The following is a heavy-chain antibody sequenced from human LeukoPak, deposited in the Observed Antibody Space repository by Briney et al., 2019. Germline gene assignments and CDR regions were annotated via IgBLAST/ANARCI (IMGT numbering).Heavy chain of an antibody. V-gene: IGHV1-46*01. J-gene: IGHJ4*02. D-gene: IGHD3-10*01. Sequence: ASVKVSCKASGYTFTSYYMHWVRQVPGQGLEWMGIINPSGGSTSYAQKFQGRVTMTRDTSTSTVYMELSSLRSEDTAVYYCARDVGRGVRGVTHAWYWGQGTLVTVSS. CDR1: GYTFTSYY. CDR2: INPSGGST. CDR3: ARDVGRGVRGVTHAWY.